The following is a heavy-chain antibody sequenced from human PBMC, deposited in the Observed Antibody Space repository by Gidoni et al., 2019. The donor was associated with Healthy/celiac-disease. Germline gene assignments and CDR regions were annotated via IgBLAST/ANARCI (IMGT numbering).Heavy chain of an antibody. CDR2: ISGSGGST. CDR3: AKDNLYCSSTSCYPYYYYMDV. D-gene: IGHD2-2*01. Sequence: EVQLLESGGGLVQPGGSLRLSCAASGFTFSSYAMRLVRQAPGKGLEWVSAISGSGGSTYYADSVKGRFTISRDNSKNTLYLQMNSLRAEDTAVYYCAKDNLYCSSTSCYPYYYYMDVWGKGTTVTVSS. CDR1: GFTFSSYA. J-gene: IGHJ6*03. V-gene: IGHV3-23*01.